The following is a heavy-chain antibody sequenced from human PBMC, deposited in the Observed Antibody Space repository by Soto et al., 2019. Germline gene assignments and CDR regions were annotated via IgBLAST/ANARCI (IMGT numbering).Heavy chain of an antibody. CDR2: ISGSGVST. J-gene: IGHJ6*02. V-gene: IGHV3-23*01. CDR3: AKDGNVTICADG. Sequence: SGGSLRLSCAASGFTFSSYAVSWVRQAPGKGLEWVSAISGSGVSTYYADSVKGRFTISRDNSKNTLYLQMNSLRAEDTAIYYCAKDGNVTICADGWGQGPTVTVSS. CDR1: GFTFSSYA. D-gene: IGHD3-10*01.